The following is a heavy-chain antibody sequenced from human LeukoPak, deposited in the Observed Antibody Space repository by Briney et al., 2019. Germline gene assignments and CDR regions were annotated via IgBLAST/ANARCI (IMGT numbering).Heavy chain of an antibody. J-gene: IGHJ6*04. CDR3: AREGGGDGMDV. V-gene: IGHV4-59*12. CDR1: GGSISSYY. CDR2: IYYRGST. Sequence: SETLSLTCTVSGGSISSYYWSWIRQPPGKGLEWIGYIYYRGSTNYNPSLKSRVTISVDTSKNQFSLKLSSVTAADTAVYYCAREGGGDGMDVWGKGTTVTVSS.